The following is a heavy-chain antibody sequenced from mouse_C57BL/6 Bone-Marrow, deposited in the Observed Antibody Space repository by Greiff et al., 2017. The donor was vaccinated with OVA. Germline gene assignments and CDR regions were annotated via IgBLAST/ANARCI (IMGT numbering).Heavy chain of an antibody. Sequence: VQLQQSGPELVKPGDSVKISCKASGYSFTGYFMNWVMQSHGKSLEWIGRINPYNGDTFYNQKFKGKATLTVDKSSSTAHMELRSLTSEDSAVYYCARSEEYYGSSLAWFAYWGQGTLVTVSA. CDR3: ARSEEYYGSSLAWFAY. CDR2: INPYNGDT. J-gene: IGHJ3*01. D-gene: IGHD1-1*01. V-gene: IGHV1-20*01. CDR1: GYSFTGYF.